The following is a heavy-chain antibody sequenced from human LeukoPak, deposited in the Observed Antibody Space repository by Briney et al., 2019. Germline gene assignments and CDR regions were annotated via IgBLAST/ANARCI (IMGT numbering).Heavy chain of an antibody. D-gene: IGHD2-2*02. V-gene: IGHV1-2*02. Sequence: ASVKVSCKASGYTFTGYYMHWVRQAPGQGLEWMGWINPNSGSTNYAQEFQGRVTMTRATSISTTYMELSSLRSDDTAVYYCARGATYQLLYDFDYWGQGTLVTVSS. CDR2: INPNSGST. CDR1: GYTFTGYY. J-gene: IGHJ4*02. CDR3: ARGATYQLLYDFDY.